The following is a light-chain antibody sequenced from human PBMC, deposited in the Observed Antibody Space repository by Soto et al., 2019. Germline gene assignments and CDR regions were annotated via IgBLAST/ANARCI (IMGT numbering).Light chain of an antibody. CDR3: CSYAGSSTIYV. V-gene: IGLV2-23*01. CDR2: EGS. J-gene: IGLJ1*01. Sequence: QSVLTQPASVSVSPGQSITSSCTGTSSDVGSYNLVSWYQQHPGKAPKLMIYEGSKRPSGVSNRFSGSKSGNTASLTISGLQAEDEADYYCCSYAGSSTIYVFGTGTKVTVL. CDR1: SSDVGSYNL.